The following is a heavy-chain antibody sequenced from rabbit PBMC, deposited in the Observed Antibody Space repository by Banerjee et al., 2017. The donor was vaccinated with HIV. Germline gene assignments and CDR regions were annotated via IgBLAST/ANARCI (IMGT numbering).Heavy chain of an antibody. CDR1: GFSFSNKAV. CDR3: VRDTWHFNL. CDR2: INAVTGKA. V-gene: IGHV1S45*01. J-gene: IGHJ4*01. Sequence: QEQLVESGGGLVKPEGSLKLSCTASGFSFSNKAVMCWVRQAPGKGLEWIACINAVTGKAVYASWAKGRYTFSKTSSTTVTLEMTSLTAADTATYFCVRDTWHFNLWGPGTLVTVS. D-gene: IGHD3-1*01.